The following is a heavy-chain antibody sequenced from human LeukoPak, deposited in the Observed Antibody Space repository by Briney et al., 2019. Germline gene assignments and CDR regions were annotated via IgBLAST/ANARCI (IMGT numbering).Heavy chain of an antibody. CDR1: GLNFNNAW. CDR3: TTGGSGTGPLDY. J-gene: IGHJ4*02. CDR2: IKSKTAGGIT. Sequence: GGSLRLSCAASGLNFNNAWMSWVRQAPGKGLEWVGRIKSKTAGGITDYAAPVKGRFTISRDDSENTLYLKMNSVKTEDIGVYYCTTGGSGTGPLDYWGQGTLVTVSS. V-gene: IGHV3-15*05. D-gene: IGHD6-13*01.